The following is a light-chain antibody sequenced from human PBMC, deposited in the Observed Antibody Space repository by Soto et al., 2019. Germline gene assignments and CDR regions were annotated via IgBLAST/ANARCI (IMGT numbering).Light chain of an antibody. CDR3: GSWDSSLSAYV. Sequence: QSVLTQPPSVSAAPGQKVTISCSGSSSNIGGNSVSWYQELPGTAHKLLIYDDNKRPSGIPDRFYGSKSGTSATLGITGFQTGDEADYYCGSWDSSLSAYVFGTGTKVTVL. CDR1: SSNIGGNS. V-gene: IGLV1-51*01. CDR2: DDN. J-gene: IGLJ1*01.